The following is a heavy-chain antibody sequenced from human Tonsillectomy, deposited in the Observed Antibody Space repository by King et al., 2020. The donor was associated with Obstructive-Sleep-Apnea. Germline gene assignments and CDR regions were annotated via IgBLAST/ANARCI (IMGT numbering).Heavy chain of an antibody. CDR3: ARVEPTDAFDI. Sequence: VQLVESGGGLVKPGGSLRLSCAASGFTFSSYSMNWVRQAPGKGLEWVSSISSSSSYIYYADSVKGRFTISRDNAKNPLYLQMNSLRAEDTAVYDCARVEPTDAFDIWGQGTMVTVSS. D-gene: IGHD1-1*01. V-gene: IGHV3-21*01. CDR2: ISSSSSYI. CDR1: GFTFSSYS. J-gene: IGHJ3*02.